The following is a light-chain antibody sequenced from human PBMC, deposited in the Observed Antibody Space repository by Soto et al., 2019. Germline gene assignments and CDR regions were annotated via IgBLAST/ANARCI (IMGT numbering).Light chain of an antibody. CDR3: QQLNSHPRVT. V-gene: IGKV1-9*01. Sequence: DIQLTQSPSFLSASVGDRVTITCRASQGISSYLAWYQQKPGKAPKLLIYAASTLQSGVPSRFSGSGSGTEFTLTISSLQPEDFATYYCQQLNSHPRVTFGGGTKVEIK. CDR2: AAS. J-gene: IGKJ4*01. CDR1: QGISSY.